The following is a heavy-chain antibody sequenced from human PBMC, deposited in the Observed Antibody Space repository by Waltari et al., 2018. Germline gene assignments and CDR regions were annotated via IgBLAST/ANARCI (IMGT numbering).Heavy chain of an antibody. CDR1: GNTFTDSY. CDR3: ATVQQYYYYGMDV. Sequence: EVQLVQSGAEVKKPGATVKISCKVSGNTFTDSYMHWLQQAPGKGREWMGLVDPEDGETIYAEKFQGRVTITADTSTDTAYMELSSLRSEDTAVYYCATVQQYYYYGMDVWGQGTTVTVSS. D-gene: IGHD1-1*01. J-gene: IGHJ6*02. CDR2: VDPEDGET. V-gene: IGHV1-69-2*01.